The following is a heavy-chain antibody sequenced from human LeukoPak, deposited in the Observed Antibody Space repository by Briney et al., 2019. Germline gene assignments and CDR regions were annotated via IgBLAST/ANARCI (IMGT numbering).Heavy chain of an antibody. CDR1: GFTSSSYA. CDR2: ISGSGGST. V-gene: IGHV3-23*01. J-gene: IGHJ4*02. D-gene: IGHD6-19*01. Sequence: GGSLRLSCAASGFTSSSYAMSWVRQAPGKGLEWVSAISGSGGSTYYADSVKGRFTISRDNSRNTLYLQMNSLRAEDTAVYYCAKDFLIAVAGTIDYWGQGTLVTVSS. CDR3: AKDFLIAVAGTIDY.